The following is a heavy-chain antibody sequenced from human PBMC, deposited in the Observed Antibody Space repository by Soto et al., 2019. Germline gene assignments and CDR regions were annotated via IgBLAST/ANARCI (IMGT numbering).Heavy chain of an antibody. CDR3: ASGLKNRAYSKWADP. Sequence: QVQLVQSGAEVKKPGASVKVSCKASGYTFTSYDINWVRQATGQGLEYLGWMNPNSGNTAYVQKFKGRVTMTWDTTRTTIHMTLSNLLSHDTAVYFWASGLKNRAYSKWADPWGQASLVSISS. D-gene: IGHD1-26*01. V-gene: IGHV1-8*01. CDR1: GYTFTSYD. CDR2: MNPNSGNT. J-gene: IGHJ5*02.